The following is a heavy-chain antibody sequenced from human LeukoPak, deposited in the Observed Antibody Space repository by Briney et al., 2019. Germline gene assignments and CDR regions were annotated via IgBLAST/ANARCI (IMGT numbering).Heavy chain of an antibody. V-gene: IGHV4-4*09. Sequence: PSETLSPTCTTSGVSISRFYWSWVRQPPGKGLEWIGNIYSGVPTYFNPSLKSRVIISVDTSKNQFSLNLTSVTAADTAMYYCVQTTGWPGFDYWGQGILVTVPS. D-gene: IGHD1-1*01. CDR3: VQTTGWPGFDY. CDR1: GVSISRFY. CDR2: IYSGVPT. J-gene: IGHJ4*02.